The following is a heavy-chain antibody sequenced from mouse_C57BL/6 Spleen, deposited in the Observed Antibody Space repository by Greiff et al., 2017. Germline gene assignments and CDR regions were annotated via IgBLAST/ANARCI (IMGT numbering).Heavy chain of an antibody. D-gene: IGHD4-1*01. CDR1: GYSFTSGYY. V-gene: IGHV3-6*01. Sequence: DVKLQESGPGLVKPSQSLSLTCSVTGYSFTSGYYWNWSRQFPGNKLEWMGYISYDGSNNYNPSLKNRISITRDTSKNQFFLKLNSVTTEDTATYYCAINWDRYFDYWGQGTTLTVSS. J-gene: IGHJ2*01. CDR2: ISYDGSN. CDR3: AINWDRYFDY.